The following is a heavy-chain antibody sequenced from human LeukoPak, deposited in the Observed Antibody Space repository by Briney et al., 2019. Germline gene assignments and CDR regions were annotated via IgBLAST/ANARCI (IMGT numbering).Heavy chain of an antibody. V-gene: IGHV3-48*01. CDR3: ARDTWYRNSWLHAFDI. CDR1: GFTFSSYA. CDR2: INSSSQTI. D-gene: IGHD6-13*01. Sequence: PGGSLRLSCAASGFTFSSYAMNWVRQAPGKGLEWVSFINSSSQTIYYADSVKGRFTISRDNAKNSLYLQMDSLRAADTGVYYCARDTWYRNSWLHAFDIWGQGTMVTVSS. J-gene: IGHJ3*02.